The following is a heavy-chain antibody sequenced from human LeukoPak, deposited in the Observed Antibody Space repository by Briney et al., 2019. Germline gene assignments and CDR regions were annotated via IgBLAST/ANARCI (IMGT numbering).Heavy chain of an antibody. V-gene: IGHV5-51*01. CDR1: GYSFTSYW. CDR2: IYPGDSDT. Sequence: GESLKISCKGSGYSFTSYWIGWVRQMPGKGLEWMGIIYPGDSDTRYSPSFQGQGTISADKSISTAYLQWSSLKASDTAMYYCARSYYYGSGSYSPFDYWGQGTLVTVSS. D-gene: IGHD3-10*01. J-gene: IGHJ4*02. CDR3: ARSYYYGSGSYSPFDY.